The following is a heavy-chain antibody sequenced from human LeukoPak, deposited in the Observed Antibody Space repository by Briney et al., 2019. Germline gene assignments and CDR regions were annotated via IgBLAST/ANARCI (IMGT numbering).Heavy chain of an antibody. J-gene: IGHJ4*02. CDR3: ASQLGSSVPAAMGY. V-gene: IGHV1-18*01. CDR1: GYTFTSYG. D-gene: IGHD2-2*01. Sequence: GASVKVSCKASGYTFTSYGISWVRQAPGQGLEWMGWISAYNGNTNYAQKLQGRVTMTTDTSTSTAYMELRSLRSDDTAVYYCASQLGSSVPAAMGYWGQGTLVTVSS. CDR2: ISAYNGNT.